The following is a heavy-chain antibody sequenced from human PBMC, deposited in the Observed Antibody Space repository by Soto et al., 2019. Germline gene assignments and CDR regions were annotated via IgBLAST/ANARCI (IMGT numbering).Heavy chain of an antibody. CDR1: GFTFSSYW. V-gene: IGHV3-74*01. D-gene: IGHD6-19*01. Sequence: RVSCAASGFTFSSYWMPWVRQAPGKGLVWVSRINSDGSSTSYADSVKGRFTISRDNAKNTLYLQMNSLRAEDTAIYYCARRGAVAGLHYWGQGTLVTVSS. CDR3: ARRGAVAGLHY. J-gene: IGHJ4*02. CDR2: INSDGSST.